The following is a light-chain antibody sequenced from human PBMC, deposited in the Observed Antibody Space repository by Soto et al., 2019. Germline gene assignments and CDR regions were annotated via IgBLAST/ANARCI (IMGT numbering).Light chain of an antibody. CDR2: KAS. CDR1: QRISSW. Sequence: DIQMTQSPSTLSASVGDRVTITCRASQRISSWLAWYQQKPGKAPKLLIYKASSLESGVPSRFSGSGSGTDFTLTIISLQPEDLATYCCQQSYNNPWTFGQGTKVDIK. V-gene: IGKV1-5*03. J-gene: IGKJ1*01. CDR3: QQSYNNPWT.